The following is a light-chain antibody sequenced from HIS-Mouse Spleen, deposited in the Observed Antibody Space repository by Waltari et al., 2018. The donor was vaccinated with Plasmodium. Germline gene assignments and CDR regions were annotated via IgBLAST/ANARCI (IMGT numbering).Light chain of an antibody. J-gene: IGLJ3*02. CDR1: RSAVGGYHS. CDR2: EVS. CDR3: SSYAGSNNWV. Sequence: QSALTQPPSASGSPGQSVTISCTGTRSAVGGYHSVSWYQQHPGKAPKLMIYEVSKRPSGVPDRFSGSKSGNTASLTVSGLQAEDEADYYCSSYAGSNNWVFGGGTKLTVL. V-gene: IGLV2-8*01.